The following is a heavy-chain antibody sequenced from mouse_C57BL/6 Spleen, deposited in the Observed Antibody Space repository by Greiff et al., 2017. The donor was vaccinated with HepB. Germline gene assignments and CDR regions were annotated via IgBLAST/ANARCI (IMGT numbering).Heavy chain of an antibody. D-gene: IGHD1-1*01. CDR3: ASSDYYGSGYYFDY. V-gene: IGHV1-52*01. CDR2: IDTSDSET. J-gene: IGHJ2*01. CDR1: GYTFTSYW. Sequence: QVQLQQPGAELVRPGSSVKLSCTASGYTFTSYWMHWVKQRPRQGLEWIGNIDTSDSETHYNQKFKDKATLTVDKSSSTPYMQLSSLTSGDSAVYYNASSDYYGSGYYFDYWGQGTTLTVSS.